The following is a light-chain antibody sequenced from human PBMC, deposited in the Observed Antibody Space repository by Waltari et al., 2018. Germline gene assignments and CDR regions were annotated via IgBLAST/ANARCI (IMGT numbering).Light chain of an antibody. Sequence: QSALTQPASVSGSPGQSITISCTGTRDDIGAYSYVPWYHQRPGKVPKLIIYDLTERPSGVSNRFSGSKSGSTASLTVSGLQAEDEGLFYCSAYTSRGTLKFGGGTRVTVL. CDR2: DLT. CDR3: SAYTSRGTLK. J-gene: IGLJ2*01. V-gene: IGLV2-14*03. CDR1: RDDIGAYSY.